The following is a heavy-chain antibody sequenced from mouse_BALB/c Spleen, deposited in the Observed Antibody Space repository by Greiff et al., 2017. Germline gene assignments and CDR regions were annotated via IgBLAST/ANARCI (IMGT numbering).Heavy chain of an antibody. CDR3: ARSGYYGSSYVGFDY. V-gene: IGHV3-2*02. CDR2: ISYSGST. D-gene: IGHD1-1*01. J-gene: IGHJ2*01. Sequence: VQLKESGPGLVKPSQSLSLTCTVTGYSITSDYAWNWIRQFPGNKLEWMGYISYSGSTSYNPSLKSRISITRDTSKNQFFLQLNSVTTEDTATYYCARSGYYGSSYVGFDYWGQGTTLTVSS. CDR1: GYSITSDYA.